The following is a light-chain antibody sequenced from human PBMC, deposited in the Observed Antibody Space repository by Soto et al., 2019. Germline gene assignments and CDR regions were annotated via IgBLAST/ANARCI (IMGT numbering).Light chain of an antibody. V-gene: IGLV2-14*03. CDR1: SSDIGGYSY. CDR2: DVT. CDR3: SSYTSTSTRVL. Sequence: QSVLTQPASVSGSPGQSIAISCTGTSSDIGGYSYVSWYQHHPGKAPKFIIYDVTNRPSGVSDRFSGYKSGNTASLTISGLQADDEAVYFCSSYTSTSTRVLFGGGTQLTVL. J-gene: IGLJ7*01.